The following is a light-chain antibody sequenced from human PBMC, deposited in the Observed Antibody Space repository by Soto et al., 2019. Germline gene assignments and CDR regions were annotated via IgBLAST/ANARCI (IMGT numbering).Light chain of an antibody. CDR1: SSYVGGYNY. Sequence: QSALTPPASVSGSPGQSITISCTGTSSYVGGYNYVSWYQQHPGKAPKLMIYDVSNRPSGVSNRFSGSKSGNTASLTISGLQAEDEADYYCSSYTSSSTSVVFGGGPKLTVL. CDR3: SSYTSSSTSVV. V-gene: IGLV2-14*01. CDR2: DVS. J-gene: IGLJ2*01.